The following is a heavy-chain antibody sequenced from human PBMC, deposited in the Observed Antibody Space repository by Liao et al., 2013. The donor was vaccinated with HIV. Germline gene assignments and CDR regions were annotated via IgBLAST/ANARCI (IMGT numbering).Heavy chain of an antibody. CDR3: VKDVGYCGADNCYSRWFDP. V-gene: IGHV4-4*07. Sequence: QVQLQESGPGLVKPSETLSLTCTVSGGSISSYYWSWIRQPAGKGLEWIGRLYSSGSTYYNPSLKSRVTLSGDTSKNQLSLKLSSVTAADTAIYYCVKDVGYCGADNCYSRWFDPWGRGTLVTVSS. D-gene: IGHD2-15*01. J-gene: IGHJ5*01. CDR2: LYSSGST. CDR1: GGSISSYY.